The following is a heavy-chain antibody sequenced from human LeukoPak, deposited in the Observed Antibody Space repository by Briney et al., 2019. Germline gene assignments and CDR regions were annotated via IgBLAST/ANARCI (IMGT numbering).Heavy chain of an antibody. CDR3: ARGSTDVYWYLDV. J-gene: IGHJ2*01. CDR2: VHDTGST. D-gene: IGHD1-26*01. Sequence: TSETLSLTCIVSGSSFSTFYWRWLRQSPGRGLEWIGFVHDTGSTAYNPSLKSRVTISLETSKNQLSLMLTSVTAADTAMYYCARGSTDVYWYLDVWGRGTLVTVSS. CDR1: GSSFSTFY. V-gene: IGHV4-59*01.